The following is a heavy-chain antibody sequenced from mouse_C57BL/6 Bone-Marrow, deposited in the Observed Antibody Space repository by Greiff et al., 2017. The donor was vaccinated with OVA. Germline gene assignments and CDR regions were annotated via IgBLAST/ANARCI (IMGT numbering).Heavy chain of an antibody. D-gene: IGHD2-1*01. CDR2: LYIGNGYT. CDR3: ARHGKGWYFDV. J-gene: IGHJ1*03. CDR1: GYTFTSSG. Sequence: VPLQQSGAELVRPGSSVKMSCKTSGYTFTSSGINWVKQRPGQGLEWIGYLYIGNGYTEYNEKFKGKATLTSDTSSSTAYMQLSNLTSEDSAIYVRARHGKGWYFDVWGTGTTVTVSS. V-gene: IGHV1-58*01.